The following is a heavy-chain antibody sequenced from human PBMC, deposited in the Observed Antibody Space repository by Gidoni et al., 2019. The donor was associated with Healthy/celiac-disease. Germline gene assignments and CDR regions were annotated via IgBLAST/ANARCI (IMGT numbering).Heavy chain of an antibody. D-gene: IGHD2-15*01. V-gene: IGHV3-23*01. CDR2: ISGSGGST. J-gene: IGHJ4*02. CDR1: GFTFSSYA. CDR3: ARSGGGDHFDY. Sequence: EVQLLESGGGLVQPGGSLRLSCAASGFTFSSYAMSWVRQAPGKGLGLVSSISGSGGSTYYADSVKGRFTISRDNSKNTLYLQMNSLRAEDTAVYYCARSGGGDHFDYWGQGTLVTVSS.